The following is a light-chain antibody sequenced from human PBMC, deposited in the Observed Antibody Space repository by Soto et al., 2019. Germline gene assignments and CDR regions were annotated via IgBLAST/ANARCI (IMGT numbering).Light chain of an antibody. CDR1: QTVTTY. Sequence: EIVLTQSPATLSSSPGERATLSCRASQTVTTYLAWYQHKPGQXPRXXIYYTSNRATGIPARFSGSGSGTDFTITINSLAPEDFEIYYCHQRQSWPRTFGQGTKVDIK. V-gene: IGKV3-11*01. CDR2: YTS. J-gene: IGKJ1*01. CDR3: HQRQSWPRT.